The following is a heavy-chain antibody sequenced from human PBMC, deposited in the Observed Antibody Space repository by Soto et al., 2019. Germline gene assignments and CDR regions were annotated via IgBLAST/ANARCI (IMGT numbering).Heavy chain of an antibody. J-gene: IGHJ4*02. CDR1: GYTFTAYF. V-gene: IGHV1-46*01. CDR3: ARAPFSSSSFFFDY. D-gene: IGHD6-6*01. CDR2: INPSGGST. Sequence: ASVKVSCKASGYTFTAYFMHWVRQAPGQGLEWIGIINPSGGSTNYAQKFQGRVALTWDTSTRTVYMDLSSLRSDDTAVYYCARAPFSSSSFFFDYWGRGTLVTVSS.